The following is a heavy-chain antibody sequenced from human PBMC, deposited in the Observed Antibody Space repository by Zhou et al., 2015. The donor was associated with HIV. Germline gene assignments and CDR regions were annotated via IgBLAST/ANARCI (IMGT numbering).Heavy chain of an antibody. Sequence: QVQLVQSGAEVKKPGSSVKVSCKASGGTFSNYAVSWVRQAPGQGLEWMGDIIPIFGTAKYAQDRVTITADETTRTVYMELSSLRSEDTAVYYCATSGQIAVRRFDYWGQGTLVTVSS. CDR1: GGTFSNYA. V-gene: IGHV1-69*01. D-gene: IGHD2/OR15-2a*01. CDR3: ATSGQIAVRRFDY. CDR2: IIPIFGTA. J-gene: IGHJ4*02.